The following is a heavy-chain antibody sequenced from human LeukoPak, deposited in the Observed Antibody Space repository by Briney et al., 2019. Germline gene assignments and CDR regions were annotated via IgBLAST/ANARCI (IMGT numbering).Heavy chain of an antibody. J-gene: IGHJ4*02. CDR3: ARVGDGYNYVSDY. Sequence: PGGSLRLSCAASGFTFTTYNMNWVRQAPGKGLEWVSSISSSISSYIYYADSVKGRFTISRDNAKNSLYLQMNSLRAEDTAVYYCARVGDGYNYVSDYWGQGTLVTVSS. D-gene: IGHD5-24*01. CDR2: ISSSISSYI. V-gene: IGHV3-21*01. CDR1: GFTFTTYN.